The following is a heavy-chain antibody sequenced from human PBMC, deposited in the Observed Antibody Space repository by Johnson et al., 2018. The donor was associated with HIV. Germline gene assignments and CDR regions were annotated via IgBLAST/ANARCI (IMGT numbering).Heavy chain of an antibody. Sequence: QVQLVESGGGVVQPGRSLRLSCAASEFTFSSYAFHWVRQAPGKGLEWVAVMSFDGNNRYYADSVKGRFTISRDNSKNTLYLQMNSLRAEDTAVYYCAKSYDEEERPMGVDALDIWGQGTMVIVSS. CDR2: MSFDGNNR. V-gene: IGHV3-30-3*01. CDR1: EFTFSSYA. J-gene: IGHJ3*02. D-gene: IGHD3-16*01. CDR3: AKSYDEEERPMGVDALDI.